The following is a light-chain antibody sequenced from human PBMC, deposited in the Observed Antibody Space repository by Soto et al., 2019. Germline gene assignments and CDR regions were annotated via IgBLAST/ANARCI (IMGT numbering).Light chain of an antibody. CDR3: QHRSNWPT. CDR1: QSVSSY. J-gene: IGKJ1*01. CDR2: DAS. Sequence: DIVFTQSPATLSLSPGERSTLSCRASQSVSSYLAWYQQKPGQAPRLLIYDASNRATGIPARFSGSGSGTDFTLTISSLQPEDFAVYYCQHRSNWPTFGQGTKVDIK. V-gene: IGKV3-11*01.